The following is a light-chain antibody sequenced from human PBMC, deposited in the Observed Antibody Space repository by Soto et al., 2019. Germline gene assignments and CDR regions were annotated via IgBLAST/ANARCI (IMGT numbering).Light chain of an antibody. CDR1: QSISSY. J-gene: IGKJ1*01. V-gene: IGKV1-39*01. CDR3: QQTYSTLWT. CDR2: GAS. Sequence: DIQMTQSPSSLSASLGDRVTITCRASQSISSYLNWYQQKPGKAPKLLIYGASDLQSGVPSRFSGSGSGTDITLTISSLQPEDSASYSCQQTYSTLWTFGQGTKVEIK.